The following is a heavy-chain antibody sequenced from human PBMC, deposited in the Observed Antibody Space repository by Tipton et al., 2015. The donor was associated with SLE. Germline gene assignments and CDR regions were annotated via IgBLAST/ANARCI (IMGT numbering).Heavy chain of an antibody. V-gene: IGHV1-69*09. CDR1: GGTFSSYS. D-gene: IGHD1-7*01. J-gene: IGHJ4*02. Sequence: QLVQSGAEVKRPGSSVKVSCKTSGGTFSSYSISWVRQAPGQGLEWMGRINPILDRADYAQKFQGRVTITADKSTSTAYMELSSLKSEDTAVYSCAREAGTTTRYFDHWGQGTLVAVSS. CDR2: INPILDRA. CDR3: AREAGTTTRYFDH.